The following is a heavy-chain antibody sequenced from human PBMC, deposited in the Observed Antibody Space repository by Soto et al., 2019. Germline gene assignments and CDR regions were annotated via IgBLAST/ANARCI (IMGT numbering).Heavy chain of an antibody. CDR2: ISGSGGST. D-gene: IGHD6-19*01. CDR3: ATDEERSGHRFES. Sequence: TGGSLRLSCAASGFTFSSYAMSWVRQAPGKGLEWVSAISGSGGSTYYADSVKGRFTISRDNSKNTLYLQMNSLRAEDKAVYYCATDEERSGHRFESWGQGTLVTVSS. V-gene: IGHV3-23*01. CDR1: GFTFSSYA. J-gene: IGHJ4*02.